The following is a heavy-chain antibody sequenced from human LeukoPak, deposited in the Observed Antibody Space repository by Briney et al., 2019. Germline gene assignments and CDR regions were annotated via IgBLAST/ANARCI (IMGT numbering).Heavy chain of an antibody. CDR3: ARDATITMIVVVSMYYFDY. J-gene: IGHJ4*02. CDR1: GYTFTSYG. Sequence: ASEKVSCKASGYTFTSYGISWVRQAPGQGLEWMGWISAYNGNTNYAQKLQGRVTMTTDTSTSTAYMELRSLRSDDTAVYYCARDATITMIVVVSMYYFDYWGQGTLVTVSS. CDR2: ISAYNGNT. D-gene: IGHD3-22*01. V-gene: IGHV1-18*01.